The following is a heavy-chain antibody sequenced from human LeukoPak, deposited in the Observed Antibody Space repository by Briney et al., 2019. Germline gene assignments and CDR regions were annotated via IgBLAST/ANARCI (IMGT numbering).Heavy chain of an antibody. D-gene: IGHD3-22*01. CDR2: ISDRGSRT. Sequence: GGSLRLTCAVSGITLSNYGMSWIRQPPGKGLEWVAGISDRGSRTNYADSVKGRFTISTDHPKNTLYLQMNSLRAEDTAVYFCAKRGVVIRVILVGFHKEAYYFDSWGQGALVTVSS. CDR3: AKRGVVIRVILVGFHKEAYYFDS. V-gene: IGHV3-23*01. J-gene: IGHJ4*02. CDR1: GITLSNYG.